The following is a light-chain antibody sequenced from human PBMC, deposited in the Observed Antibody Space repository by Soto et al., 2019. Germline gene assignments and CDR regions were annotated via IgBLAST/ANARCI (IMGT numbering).Light chain of an antibody. CDR1: QSVSSSY. Sequence: EIVLTQSPGTRSLSPGERATLSCSASQSVSSSYLALYQQKPGQAPRLLIYGTSSRTTAIPDRFSGSGSGTDFTLTISRLEPEDFAVYYSQQYGSSSWTFGQGTTVDIK. J-gene: IGKJ1*01. CDR2: GTS. V-gene: IGKV3-20*01. CDR3: QQYGSSSWT.